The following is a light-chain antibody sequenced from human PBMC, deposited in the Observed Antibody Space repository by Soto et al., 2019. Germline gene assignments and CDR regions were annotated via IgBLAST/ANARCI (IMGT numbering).Light chain of an antibody. CDR3: QQSYSTPFT. V-gene: IGKV1-39*01. J-gene: IGKJ3*01. CDR2: TAS. Sequence: DIQMTQSPSSLSASVGDRVTITCRASQSISSYLNWYQQKPGKAPKLLIHTASSLQSGGPSRFSGSGSGTDFTLTISSLQPEDFATHYCQQSYSTPFTFGPGTKVDIK. CDR1: QSISSY.